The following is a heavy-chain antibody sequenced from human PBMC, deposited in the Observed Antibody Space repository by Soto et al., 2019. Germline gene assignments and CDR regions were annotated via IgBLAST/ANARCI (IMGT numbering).Heavy chain of an antibody. CDR3: ARRGSGSYYDY. CDR2: ISGSGDST. D-gene: IGHD1-26*01. Sequence: EVQLLESGGGLVQPGGSLRLSCAASGFTFSSYAMRWVRQAPGKGLEWVSSISGSGDSTYYADSVKGRFTISRDNSKNTLYPQMNRLRAEDTAVYYCARRGSGSYYDYWGQGTLVTVSS. CDR1: GFTFSSYA. J-gene: IGHJ4*02. V-gene: IGHV3-23*01.